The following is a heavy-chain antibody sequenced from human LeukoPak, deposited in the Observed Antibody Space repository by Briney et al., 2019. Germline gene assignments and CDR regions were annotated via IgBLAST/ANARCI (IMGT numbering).Heavy chain of an antibody. CDR3: ARGLDGWGGTDAFDI. D-gene: IGHD1-1*01. Sequence: GGSLRLSCAASGFTFSSYSMNWVRQAPGKGLEWVSSISSSSSYIYYADSVKGRFTISRDNAKNSLYLQMNSLRAEDTAVYYCARGLDGWGGTDAFDIWGQGTMVTVSS. V-gene: IGHV3-21*01. J-gene: IGHJ3*02. CDR2: ISSSSSYI. CDR1: GFTFSSYS.